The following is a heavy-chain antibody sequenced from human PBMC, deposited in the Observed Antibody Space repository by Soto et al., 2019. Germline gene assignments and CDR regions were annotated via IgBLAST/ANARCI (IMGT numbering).Heavy chain of an antibody. CDR3: ARNGEYSCYDWSF. V-gene: IGHV1-69*02. CDR1: GGTFSSYT. CDR2: IIPILGIA. J-gene: IGHJ4*02. D-gene: IGHD5-12*01. Sequence: QVQLVQSGAEVKKPGSSVKVSCKASGGTFSSYTISWVRQAPGQGLEWMGRIIPILGIANYAQKFQGRVTITADKSTSTAYMELSSLRSEDTAVYYCARNGEYSCYDWSFWGQGTLVTVSS.